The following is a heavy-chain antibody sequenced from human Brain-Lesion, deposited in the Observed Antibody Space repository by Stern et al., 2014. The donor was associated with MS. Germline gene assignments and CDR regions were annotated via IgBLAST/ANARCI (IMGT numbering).Heavy chain of an antibody. CDR3: ATYYYDSTGYNDF. Sequence: VQLLESGAEVKKPGASVKVSCKASGYTFTGYYMHWVRQAPGQGLEWMGWINPKSGGTNYAQKFQGWVTMTRDTSINTAYMELSRLRSDDTAVYYCATYYYDSTGYNDFWGQGTRVTVSS. CDR1: GYTFTGYY. J-gene: IGHJ4*02. D-gene: IGHD3-22*01. CDR2: INPKSGGT. V-gene: IGHV1-2*04.